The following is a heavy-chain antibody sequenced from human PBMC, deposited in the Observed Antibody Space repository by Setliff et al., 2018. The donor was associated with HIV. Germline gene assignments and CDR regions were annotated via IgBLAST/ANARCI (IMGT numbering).Heavy chain of an antibody. J-gene: IGHJ6*03. D-gene: IGHD5-12*01. Sequence: SETLSLTCPVSGYSISSGYYWGWIRQPPGRGLEWIGAIHHSGKTYYNPSLKSRVTISVDTSKNLFSLKVNSVTAADTAVYFCARGVLETDYDYVYIYYYNYMDVWGKGTTVTVSS. V-gene: IGHV4-38-2*02. CDR3: ARGVLETDYDYVYIYYYNYMDV. CDR2: IHHSGKT. CDR1: GYSISSGYY.